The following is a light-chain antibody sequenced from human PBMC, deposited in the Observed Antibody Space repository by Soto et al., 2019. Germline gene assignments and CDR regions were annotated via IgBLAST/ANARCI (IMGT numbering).Light chain of an antibody. J-gene: IGLJ1*01. CDR3: CSYAGSYTWV. CDR2: DVS. V-gene: IGLV2-11*01. CDR1: SSDVGGYNY. Sequence: QSALTQPRSVSGSPGQSVTISCTGTSSDVGGYNYVSWYQQHPGKAPKLMIYDVSKRPSGVPDRFSGSKSGNTASLTISGLQASDEPDYYCCSYAGSYTWVFGTGTKVTVL.